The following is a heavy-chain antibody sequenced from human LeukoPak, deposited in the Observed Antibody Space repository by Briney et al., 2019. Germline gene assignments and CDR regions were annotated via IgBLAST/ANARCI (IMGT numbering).Heavy chain of an antibody. CDR1: GGTFSSYA. CDR2: IIPIFGTA. D-gene: IGHD6-19*01. Sequence: GASVKVSYKASGGTFSSYAISWVRQAPGQGLEWMGGIIPIFGTANYAQKFQGRVTNTADKSTSTAYMELSSLRSEDTAVYYCASTLIEGCSGCQNPGDYWGQGTLVTVSS. CDR3: ASTLIEGCSGCQNPGDY. V-gene: IGHV1-69*06. J-gene: IGHJ4*02.